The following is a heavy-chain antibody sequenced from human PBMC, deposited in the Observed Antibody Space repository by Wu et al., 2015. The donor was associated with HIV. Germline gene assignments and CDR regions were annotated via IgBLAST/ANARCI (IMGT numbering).Heavy chain of an antibody. D-gene: IGHD2-2*01. J-gene: IGHJ3*02. CDR1: GGSFTSYG. Sequence: QVQLVQSGAEVKKPGSSVKVSCKASGGSFTSYGVSWVRQAPGQGLEWMGGIIPMFGTTKYAQKLQGRVTITADDSTDTAYMDLSSLRSEDTAVYFCARCSQGXIVPAADGRGDSFDIWGQGTMVIVSS. CDR3: ARCSQGXIVPAADGRGDSFDI. V-gene: IGHV1-69*12. CDR2: IIPMFGTT.